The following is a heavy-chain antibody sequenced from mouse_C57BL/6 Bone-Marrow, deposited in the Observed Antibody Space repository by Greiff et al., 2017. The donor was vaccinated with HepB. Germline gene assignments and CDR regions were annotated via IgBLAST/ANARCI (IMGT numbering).Heavy chain of an antibody. D-gene: IGHD4-1*01. CDR2: IYPRAGST. CDR1: GYTFTSYD. V-gene: IGHV1-85*01. Sequence: QVQLQQSGPELVKPGASVKLSCKASGYTFTSYDINWVKQRPGQGLEWIGWIYPRAGSTKYNEKFKGKATLTVDTSSSTAYMELHSLTSEDSAVYFCAAETGLAYWGQGTLVTVSA. CDR3: AAETGLAY. J-gene: IGHJ3*01.